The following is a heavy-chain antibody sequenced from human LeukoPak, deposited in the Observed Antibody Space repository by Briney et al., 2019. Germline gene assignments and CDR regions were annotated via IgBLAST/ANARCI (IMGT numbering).Heavy chain of an antibody. CDR1: GYSFTGYY. CDR3: ARGFTSSYDH. D-gene: IGHD2-2*01. CDR2: IHPNSGGT. Sequence: ASVKVSCKASGYSFTGYYLHWMRQAPGQGPEWMGWIHPNSGGTNYGQKFQGRVTMTRDTSFSTAYLELSSLRSDDTAVYYCARGFTSSYDHWGQGTLVTVSS. J-gene: IGHJ4*02. V-gene: IGHV1-2*02.